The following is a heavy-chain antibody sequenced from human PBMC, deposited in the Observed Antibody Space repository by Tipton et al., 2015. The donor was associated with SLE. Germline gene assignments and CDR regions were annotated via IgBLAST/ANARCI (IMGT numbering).Heavy chain of an antibody. V-gene: IGHV4-39*01. D-gene: IGHD3-3*01. CDR2: IYYSGTT. CDR1: GGSISTNTYY. Sequence: TLSLTCTVSGGSISTNTYYWGWIRQTPGKGLEWIGSIYYSGTTYYNPSLESRVTMSLETSRNQLSLRLSSVTAADTAVYYCASTVYDFWTNWGQGTLVAVSS. CDR3: ASTVYDFWTN. J-gene: IGHJ4*02.